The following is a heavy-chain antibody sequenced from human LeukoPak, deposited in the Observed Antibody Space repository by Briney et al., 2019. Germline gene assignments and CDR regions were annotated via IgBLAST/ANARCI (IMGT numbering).Heavy chain of an antibody. CDR1: GYTFTDYY. V-gene: IGHV1-2*02. D-gene: IGHD3-22*01. Sequence: GASVKVSCWASGYTFTDYYIHWVRQAPGQGLEWMGWINPKSGGTNYAQKFQGRVTMTRDTSISTAYMEITRLTSDDTAVYYCARDRAMMSDYWGQGTLVTVSS. CDR2: INPKSGGT. J-gene: IGHJ4*02. CDR3: ARDRAMMSDY.